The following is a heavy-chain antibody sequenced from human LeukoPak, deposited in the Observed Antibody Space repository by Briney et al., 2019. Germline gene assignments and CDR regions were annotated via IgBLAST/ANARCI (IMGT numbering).Heavy chain of an antibody. D-gene: IGHD3-16*02. V-gene: IGHV4-59*08. J-gene: IGHJ2*01. Sequence: SETLSLTCTVAGASISSHYWSWIRQPPGKGLEWIGYISYSGNSDYNPSLKSRVTISVDTSKNQLSLKLSSVTAADTAVYYCARPGLRLGELSHSWYFDLWGRGTLVTVSS. CDR3: ARPGLRLGELSHSWYFDL. CDR1: GASISSHY. CDR2: ISYSGNS.